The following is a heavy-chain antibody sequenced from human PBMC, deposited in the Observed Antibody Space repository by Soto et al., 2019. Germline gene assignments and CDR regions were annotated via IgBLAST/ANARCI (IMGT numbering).Heavy chain of an antibody. CDR2: IYYSGST. Sequence: PSETLSLTCTVSGGSISSSSYYWGWIRQPPGKGLEWIGTIYYSGSTSYNPSLKSRVTISVDTSKNQFSLRLSSVTAADTAVYYCARGRIIMIDGSQDAFDIWGQGTMVIVSS. V-gene: IGHV4-39*01. CDR3: ARGRIIMIDGSQDAFDI. CDR1: GGSISSSSYY. D-gene: IGHD3-22*01. J-gene: IGHJ3*02.